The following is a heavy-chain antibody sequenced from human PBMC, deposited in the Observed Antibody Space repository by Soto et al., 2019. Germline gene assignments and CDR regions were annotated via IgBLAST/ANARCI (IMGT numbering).Heavy chain of an antibody. CDR2: MNPNSGNT. Sequence: QVQLVQSGAEVKKPGASVKVSCKASGYTFTSYDINWVRQATGQVLEWMGWMNPNSGNTGYAQKFQGRTNMTRTTSISTAYVELSSLRSEDTAVYYCASYYGDSYYYYGMDVWGQGTTVTVSS. D-gene: IGHD4-17*01. CDR3: ASYYGDSYYYYGMDV. J-gene: IGHJ6*02. V-gene: IGHV1-8*01. CDR1: GYTFTSYD.